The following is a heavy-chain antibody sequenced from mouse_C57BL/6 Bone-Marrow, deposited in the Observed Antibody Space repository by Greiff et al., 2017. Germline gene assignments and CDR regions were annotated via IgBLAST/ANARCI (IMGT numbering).Heavy chain of an antibody. Sequence: QVQLKQSGAELVRPGASVKLSCKASGYTFTDYYINWVKQRPGQGLEWIARIYPGSGNTYYNEKFKGKATLTAEKSSSTAYMQLSSLTSEDSAVYFCARERFITTVVASVDYWGQGTTLTVSS. V-gene: IGHV1-76*01. CDR3: ARERFITTVVASVDY. J-gene: IGHJ2*01. D-gene: IGHD1-1*01. CDR2: IYPGSGNT. CDR1: GYTFTDYY.